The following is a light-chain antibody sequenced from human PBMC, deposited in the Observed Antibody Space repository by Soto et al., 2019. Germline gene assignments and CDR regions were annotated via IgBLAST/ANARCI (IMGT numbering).Light chain of an antibody. Sequence: EIVITRSPATLSVSTGERATLSCRASQSVSSSLAWYQQKPGQAPRLLISGASTRATGIPARFSASGSGTEFTLTISSLQSEDFAVYYCQQYHNWPSVTFGQGTKVDI. CDR2: GAS. CDR1: QSVSSS. J-gene: IGKJ1*01. V-gene: IGKV3-15*01. CDR3: QQYHNWPSVT.